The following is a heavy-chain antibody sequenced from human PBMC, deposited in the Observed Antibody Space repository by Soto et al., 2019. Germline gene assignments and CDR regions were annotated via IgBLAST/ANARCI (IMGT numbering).Heavy chain of an antibody. CDR3: ASRGSGSYYDY. CDR1: GFTFSSYA. J-gene: IGHJ4*02. Sequence: EVQLLESGGGLVQPGGSLRLSCAASGFTFSSYAMRWVRQAPGKGLEWVSAISGSGGSTYYADSVKGRFTISRDNSKNTLYLQMNSLGAADTAVYYCASRGSGSYYDYWGQGTLVTVSS. V-gene: IGHV3-23*01. D-gene: IGHD1-26*01. CDR2: ISGSGGST.